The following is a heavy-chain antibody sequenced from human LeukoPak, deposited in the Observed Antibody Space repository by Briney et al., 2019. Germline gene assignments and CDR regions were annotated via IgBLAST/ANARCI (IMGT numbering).Heavy chain of an antibody. D-gene: IGHD2-15*01. V-gene: IGHV3-7*04. CDR1: GFTFSSYW. J-gene: IGHJ4*02. Sequence: GGSLRLSCAASGFTFSSYWMSWVRQAPGKGLEWVANIKQDGSEKYYVDSVKGRFTISRDNAKNSLYLQMNSLRAEDTAVYYYARIGRPDPYIVGHYFDYWGQGTLVTVSS. CDR3: ARIGRPDPYIVGHYFDY. CDR2: IKQDGSEK.